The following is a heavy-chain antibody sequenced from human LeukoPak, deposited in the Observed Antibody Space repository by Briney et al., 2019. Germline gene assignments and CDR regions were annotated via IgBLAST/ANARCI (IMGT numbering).Heavy chain of an antibody. CDR3: ARASVGRRYCTNGVCYDGYYYYYYMDV. CDR2: INHSGST. Sequence: PSETLSLTCAVYGGSFSGYYWSWIRQPPGKGLEWIGEINHSGSTNYNPSLKSRVTISVDTSKNQFSLKLSSVTAADTAVYYCARASVGRRYCTNGVCYDGYYYYYYMDVWGKGTTVTVSS. CDR1: GGSFSGYY. J-gene: IGHJ6*03. V-gene: IGHV4-34*01. D-gene: IGHD2-8*01.